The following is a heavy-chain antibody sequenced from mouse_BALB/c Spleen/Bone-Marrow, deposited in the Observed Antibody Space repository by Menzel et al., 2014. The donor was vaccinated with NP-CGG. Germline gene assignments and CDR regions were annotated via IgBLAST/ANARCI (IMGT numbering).Heavy chain of an antibody. V-gene: IGHV1-69*02. CDR3: ARGLYGNSGY. J-gene: IGHJ2*01. Sequence: QVQLQQSGAELVKPGASVKLSCKASGYTFTSYWMHWVKQRPGQGLEWIGEIDLSDSYTNYNQKFKGKATLTVDKSSSTAYMQLSSLTSEDSAVYYCARGLYGNSGYWGQGTTLTVSS. CDR2: IDLSDSYT. D-gene: IGHD2-1*01. CDR1: GYTFTSYW.